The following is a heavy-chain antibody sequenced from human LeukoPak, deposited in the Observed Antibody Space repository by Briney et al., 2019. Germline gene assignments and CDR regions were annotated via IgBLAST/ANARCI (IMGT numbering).Heavy chain of an antibody. CDR3: ARDWVVPFDH. Sequence: GGSLRLSCAASGFTFSSYGMHWVRQAPDKGLEWVAVISYDGSNKYYADSVKGRFTISRDNSKNTLYLQMNSLRAEDTAVYYCARDWVVPFDHWGQGTLVTVSS. CDR1: GFTFSSYG. D-gene: IGHD2-15*01. CDR2: ISYDGSNK. J-gene: IGHJ4*02. V-gene: IGHV3-30*03.